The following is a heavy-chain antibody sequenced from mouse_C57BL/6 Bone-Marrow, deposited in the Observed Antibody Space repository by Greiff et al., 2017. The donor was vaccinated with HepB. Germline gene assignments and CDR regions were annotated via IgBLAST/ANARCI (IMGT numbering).Heavy chain of an antibody. CDR1: GYTFTSYW. D-gene: IGHD2-4*01. J-gene: IGHJ2*01. Sequence: VQLQHPGAELVKPGASVKVSCKASGYTFTSYWMHWVKQRPGQGLEWIGRIHPSDSDTNYNQKFKGKATLTVDKSSSTAYMQLSSLTSEDSAVYYCATLSTMITTYYFDYWGQGTTLTVSS. V-gene: IGHV1-74*01. CDR3: ATLSTMITTYYFDY. CDR2: IHPSDSDT.